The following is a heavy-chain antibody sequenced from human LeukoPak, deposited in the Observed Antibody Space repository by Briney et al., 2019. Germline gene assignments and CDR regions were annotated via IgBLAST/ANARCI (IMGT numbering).Heavy chain of an antibody. CDR2: INPSGGST. J-gene: IGHJ4*02. D-gene: IGHD1-26*01. V-gene: IGHV1-46*01. Sequence: GASVKVSCKASGYTFTSYYMHWVRQAPGQGLEWMGIINPSGGSTSYAQKFQGRVTMTRDTSTSTVYMELSSLRSEDTAVYYCATDPKLGPWDHYFDYWGQGTLVTVSS. CDR3: ATDPKLGPWDHYFDY. CDR1: GYTFTSYY.